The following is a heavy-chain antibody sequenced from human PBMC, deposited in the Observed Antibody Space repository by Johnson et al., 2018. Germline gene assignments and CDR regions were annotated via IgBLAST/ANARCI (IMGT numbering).Heavy chain of an antibody. D-gene: IGHD3/OR15-3a*01. CDR2: IYYSGST. CDR3: ARFPPVDGLNTLAFDI. CDR1: GGSISSYY. V-gene: IGHV4-59*01. Sequence: QVQLQESGPGLVKPSETLSLTCTVSGGSISSYYWSWIRQPPGKGLEWIGYIYYSGSTNYNPSLKSRVTISVDTSKNQFSLKLSSVTAADTAGYYWARFPPVDGLNTLAFDIWGQGTMVTVSS. J-gene: IGHJ3*02.